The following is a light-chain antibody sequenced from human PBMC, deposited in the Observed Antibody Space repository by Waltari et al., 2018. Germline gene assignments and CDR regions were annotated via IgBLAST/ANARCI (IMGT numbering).Light chain of an antibody. CDR3: CSYAGSSTLV. J-gene: IGLJ2*01. Sequence: QSALTQPASVSGSPGQSITISCTGTSSDVGIYNLVSWYQQHPGKAPKLMIFEVNQRASGVSHRFSGSKSGNTASLTISGLQAEDEADYFCCSYAGSSTLVFGGGTKLTVL. CDR1: SSDVGIYNL. CDR2: EVN. V-gene: IGLV2-23*02.